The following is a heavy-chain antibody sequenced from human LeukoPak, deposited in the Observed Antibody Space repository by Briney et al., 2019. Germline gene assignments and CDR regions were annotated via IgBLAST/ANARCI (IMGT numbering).Heavy chain of an antibody. CDR2: IGKTFSTA. J-gene: IGHJ4*02. D-gene: IGHD5-18*01. CDR3: TSYSYSGNY. CDR1: GFSLMSTD. V-gene: IGHV3-48*01. Sequence: PGGSLRLSCAVSGFSLMSTDMHWVRQAPGKGLEWISYIGKTFSTAYYADSVRGRFTISTDNAQNSLYLQMNSLRAEDTAVYYCTSYSYSGNYWGQGTPVTGSS.